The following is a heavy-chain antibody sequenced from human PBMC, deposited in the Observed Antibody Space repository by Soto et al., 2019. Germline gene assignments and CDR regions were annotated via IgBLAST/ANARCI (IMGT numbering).Heavy chain of an antibody. CDR3: ARDQAIFGVVITPVFDP. V-gene: IGHV3-33*01. CDR1: GFTFSSYG. D-gene: IGHD3-3*01. Sequence: PGESLKISCAASGFTFSSYGMHWVRQAPGKGLEWVAVIWYDGSNKYYADSVKGRFTISRDNSKNTLYLQMNSLRAEDTAVYYCARDQAIFGVVITPVFDPWGQGTLVTVSS. J-gene: IGHJ5*02. CDR2: IWYDGSNK.